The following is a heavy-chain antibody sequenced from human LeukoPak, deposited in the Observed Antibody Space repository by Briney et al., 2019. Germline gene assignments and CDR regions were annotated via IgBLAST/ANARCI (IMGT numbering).Heavy chain of an antibody. D-gene: IGHD3-22*01. CDR2: MNPNSGNT. Sequence: VKVSCKASGYTFTSYDINWVRQATGQGLEWMGWMNPNSGNTGYAQKFQGRVTITRNTSISTAYMELSSLRSEDTAVYYCASARGYWNAFDIWGQGTMVTVSS. J-gene: IGHJ3*02. V-gene: IGHV1-8*03. CDR3: ASARGYWNAFDI. CDR1: GYTFTSYD.